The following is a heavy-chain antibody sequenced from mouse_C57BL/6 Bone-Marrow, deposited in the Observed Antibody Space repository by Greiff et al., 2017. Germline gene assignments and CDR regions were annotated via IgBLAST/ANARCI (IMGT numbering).Heavy chain of an antibody. CDR3: EGYYGSSRWYFDV. Sequence: VQLQQSGAELVKPGASVKMSCKASGYTFTSYWITWVKQRPGQGLEWIGDIYPGSGSTNYNEKFKSKATLTVDTSSSTADMQLSSLTSEDSAVYDCEGYYGSSRWYFDVWGRGTTVTVSA. CDR1: GYTFTSYW. J-gene: IGHJ1*03. CDR2: IYPGSGST. V-gene: IGHV1-55*01. D-gene: IGHD1-1*01.